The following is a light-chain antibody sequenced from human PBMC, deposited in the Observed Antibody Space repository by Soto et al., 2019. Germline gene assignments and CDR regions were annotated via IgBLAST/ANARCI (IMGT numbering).Light chain of an antibody. CDR1: SSNIGSNT. J-gene: IGLJ2*01. Sequence: QSVLTQPPSASGTPGQRVTISCSGSSSNIGSNTVNWYQQLPGTAPKLLIYSNNQRPSGVPDRFSGSKSDTSASPAISGLQSEDEADYYCAAWDDSLNVLVFGGGTQLTVL. V-gene: IGLV1-44*01. CDR2: SNN. CDR3: AAWDDSLNVLV.